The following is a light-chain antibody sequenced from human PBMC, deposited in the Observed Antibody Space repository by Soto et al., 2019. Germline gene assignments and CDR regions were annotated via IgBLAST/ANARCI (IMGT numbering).Light chain of an antibody. CDR2: DNN. Sequence: QSVLTQPPSVSAAPGQEVTISCSGSSSNIGNNYVSWDQQLPGTAPKLLIYDNNKRPSGIPDRFSGSKSGTSATLGITGLQTGDEADYYCGTWDSSLSAGVFGGGTKLTVL. V-gene: IGLV1-51*01. CDR3: GTWDSSLSAGV. J-gene: IGLJ2*01. CDR1: SSNIGNNY.